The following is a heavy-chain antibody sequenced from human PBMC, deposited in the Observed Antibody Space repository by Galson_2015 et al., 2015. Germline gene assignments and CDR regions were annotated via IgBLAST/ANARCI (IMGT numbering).Heavy chain of an antibody. V-gene: IGHV1-3*01. J-gene: IGHJ4*02. Sequence: SVKVSCKASGYTFTSYAMHWVRQAPGQRLEWMGWINAGNGNTKYSQKFQGRVTITRDTSASTAYMELSSLRSEDTAVYYCARGEGRTTHFDYWGQGTLVTVSS. D-gene: IGHD1-1*01. CDR2: INAGNGNT. CDR3: ARGEGRTTHFDY. CDR1: GYTFTSYA.